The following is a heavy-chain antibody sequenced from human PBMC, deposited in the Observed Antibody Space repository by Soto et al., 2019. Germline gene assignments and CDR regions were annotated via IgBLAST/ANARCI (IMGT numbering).Heavy chain of an antibody. J-gene: IGHJ5*02. V-gene: IGHV1-18*01. CDR2: VSVDIGNT. Sequence: APVKVSCKASGYTFTTYGISWVRQAPGQGLEWMGWVSVDIGNTKYAQKLQGRVTMTTDTSTSTAYMELRSLRSDDTAVYYCARAGYCSRTSCYGPLDRFDPWGQGTLVTVSS. CDR3: ARAGYCSRTSCYGPLDRFDP. CDR1: GYTFTTYG. D-gene: IGHD2-2*01.